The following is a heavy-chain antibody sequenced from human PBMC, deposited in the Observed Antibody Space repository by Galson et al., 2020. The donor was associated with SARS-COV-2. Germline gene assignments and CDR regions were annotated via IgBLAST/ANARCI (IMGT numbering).Heavy chain of an antibody. D-gene: IGHD6-19*01. CDR1: GFSLSSRGMC. CDR2: TDWDNNK. Sequence: SGPTLVNPTQTLTLTCTFSGFSLSSRGMCVSWIRQPPGKALEWLARTDWDNNKYYNTSLKTRLTISKDTSKNQVVLTMTNMDPVDTATYYCARIVSRTVADAGRRGAFDIWGQGTMVTVSS. CDR3: ARIVSRTVADAGRRGAFDI. V-gene: IGHV2-70*11. J-gene: IGHJ3*02.